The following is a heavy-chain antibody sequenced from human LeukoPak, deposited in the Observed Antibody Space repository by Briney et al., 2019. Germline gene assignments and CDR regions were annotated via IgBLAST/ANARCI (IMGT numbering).Heavy chain of an antibody. J-gene: IGHJ4*02. Sequence: GGSLRLSCAASGFTVSSNLMNWVRQAPGKGLEWVSVIYTGGSTYYADSVKGRFTISRDNSKNTLYLQMNSLRAEDTAVYYCARSPAAGSAAAFDYWGQGTLVTVSS. CDR1: GFTVSSNL. CDR2: IYTGGST. CDR3: ARSPAAGSAAAFDY. D-gene: IGHD6-13*01. V-gene: IGHV3-53*01.